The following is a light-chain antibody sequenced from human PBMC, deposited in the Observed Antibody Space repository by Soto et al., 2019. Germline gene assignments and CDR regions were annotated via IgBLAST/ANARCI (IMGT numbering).Light chain of an antibody. V-gene: IGLV1-40*01. CDR1: SSNIGACYD. Sequence: QPVLTQPPSVSGAPGQRVTISCTGSSSNIGACYDVHWYQQLPGTAPKLLIYGNSNRPSGVPDRFSGSKSGTSASLAITGLQAEDEADYYCQSYDSSRSVVFGGGTKLTVL. J-gene: IGLJ3*02. CDR3: QSYDSSRSVV. CDR2: GNS.